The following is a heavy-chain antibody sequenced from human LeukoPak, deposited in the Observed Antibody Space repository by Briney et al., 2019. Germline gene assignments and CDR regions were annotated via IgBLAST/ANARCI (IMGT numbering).Heavy chain of an antibody. CDR1: GGSISSSSYY. CDR3: ARDLPRAAAGHPYNWFDP. V-gene: IGHV4-39*07. Sequence: SETLSLTCTVSGGSISSSSYYWGWIRQPPGKGLEWIGSIYYSGSTYYNPSLKSRVTISVDTSKNQFSLKLSSVTAADTAVYYCARDLPRAAAGHPYNWFDPWGQGTLVTVSS. CDR2: IYYSGST. J-gene: IGHJ5*02. D-gene: IGHD6-13*01.